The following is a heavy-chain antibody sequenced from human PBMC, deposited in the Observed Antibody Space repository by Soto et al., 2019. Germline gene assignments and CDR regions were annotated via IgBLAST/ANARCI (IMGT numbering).Heavy chain of an antibody. Sequence: GESLKISCKASGYTFTSYYMHWVRQAPGQGLEWMGIINPSGGSTSYAQKFQGRVTMTRDTSTSTVYMELSSLRSEDTAVYYCARSGRVAAAGDYWCQGTLVTVSS. CDR3: ARSGRVAAAGDY. V-gene: IGHV1-46*01. CDR1: GYTFTSYY. CDR2: INPSGGST. J-gene: IGHJ4*02. D-gene: IGHD6-13*01.